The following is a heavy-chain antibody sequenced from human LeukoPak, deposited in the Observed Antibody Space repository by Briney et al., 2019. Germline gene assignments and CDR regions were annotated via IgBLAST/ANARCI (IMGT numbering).Heavy chain of an antibody. V-gene: IGHV4-39*07. CDR1: GGSISSSSYY. J-gene: IGHJ4*03. CDR2: IYYSGST. Sequence: SETLSLTCTVSGGSISSSSYYWGWIRQPPGKGLEWIGNIYYSGSTYYSPSLKSRVTISIDTSTNHFSLKLSSVTAADTAVYFCARERRDGYRRFDYWGKGTTVTVSS. CDR3: ARERRDGYRRFDY. D-gene: IGHD5-24*01.